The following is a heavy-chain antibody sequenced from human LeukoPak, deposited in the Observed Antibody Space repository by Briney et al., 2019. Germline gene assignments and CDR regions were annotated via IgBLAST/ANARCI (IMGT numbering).Heavy chain of an antibody. CDR2: ISSSSSYI. V-gene: IGHV3-21*01. CDR3: ARGRFGEFLPFDY. D-gene: IGHD3-10*01. Sequence: GVSLRLPCAASGLTFSSYRVIWVRQSPGEGVECDSSISSSSSYIYYADSVKGRLTISRDNANNSLYLEMDRLRGEDTAVYYCARGRFGEFLPFDYWGQGTLVTVSS. CDR1: GLTFSSYR. J-gene: IGHJ4*02.